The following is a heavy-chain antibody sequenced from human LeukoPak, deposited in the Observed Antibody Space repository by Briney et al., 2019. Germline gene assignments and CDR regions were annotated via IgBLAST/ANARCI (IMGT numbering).Heavy chain of an antibody. J-gene: IGHJ4*02. Sequence: ASVKVSCKASGYTFSSYYVHWVRQAPGQGLEWMGGIIPIFGTANYAQKFQGRVTITADKSTSTAYMELSSLRSEDTAVYYCARASDSSGYYYHFDYWGQGTLVTVSS. V-gene: IGHV1-69*06. CDR1: GYTFSSYY. D-gene: IGHD3-22*01. CDR2: IIPIFGTA. CDR3: ARASDSSGYYYHFDY.